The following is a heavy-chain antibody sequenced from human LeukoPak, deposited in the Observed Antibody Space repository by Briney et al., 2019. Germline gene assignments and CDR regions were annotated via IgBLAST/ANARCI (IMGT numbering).Heavy chain of an antibody. CDR1: GGSISTSNYY. D-gene: IGHD6-19*01. CDR2: IFYSGST. J-gene: IGHJ4*02. CDR3: ARRRHFGGSLLKSSGWHFDY. V-gene: IGHV4-39*07. Sequence: SETLSLTCTVSGGSISTSNYYWGWIRQPPGTGLEWIGNIFYSGSTYYSPSLRGRVTISLDTSRNQFSLKLNSVTAADTAVYYCARRRHFGGSLLKSSGWHFDYWGQGTLVTVSS.